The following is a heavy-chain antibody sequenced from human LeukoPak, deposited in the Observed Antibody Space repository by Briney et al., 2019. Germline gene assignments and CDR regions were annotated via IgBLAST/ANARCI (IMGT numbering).Heavy chain of an antibody. D-gene: IGHD3-9*01. CDR1: GGSFSGYY. Sequence: SETLSLTCAVYGGSFSGYYWSWIRQPPGKGLEWIGHIYYSGSTFYNASLKSRVTISVDTSKSQFSLKMRSVTAADTAVYYCARLPYSDILTGSNWFDPWGQGILVTVSS. V-gene: IGHV4-34*09. J-gene: IGHJ5*02. CDR3: ARLPYSDILTGSNWFDP. CDR2: IYYSGST.